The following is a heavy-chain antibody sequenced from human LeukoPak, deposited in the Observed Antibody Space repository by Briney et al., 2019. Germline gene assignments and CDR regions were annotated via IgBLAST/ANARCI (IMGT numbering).Heavy chain of an antibody. CDR2: IGTDGSYI. Sequence: GGSLRLSCAASGLTYSSHNMNWVRQAPMKGLEWVSSIGTDGSYIYYADSVQGRFTISRDNAKNSLYLQMNSLTAEDTAVYYCARKMKTGDRVGTFDIWSQGTMVTVSS. CDR3: ARKMKTGDRVGTFDI. J-gene: IGHJ3*02. CDR1: GLTYSSHN. D-gene: IGHD1-1*01. V-gene: IGHV3-21*01.